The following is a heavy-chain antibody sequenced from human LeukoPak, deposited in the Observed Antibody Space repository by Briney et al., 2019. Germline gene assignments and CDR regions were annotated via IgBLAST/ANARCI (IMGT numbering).Heavy chain of an antibody. J-gene: IGHJ6*03. CDR3: AKDRGYDFWSGYLPIRRDYYYYMDV. V-gene: IGHV3-30*02. Sequence: GGSLRLSCVASGFTFSSNGMHWVRQAPGKGLEWVTFIQYDGSKKYYADSVKGRFTISRDNSKNTLYLQMNSLRAEDTAVYYCAKDRGYDFWSGYLPIRRDYYYYMDVWGKGTTVTVSS. CDR2: IQYDGSKK. D-gene: IGHD3-3*01. CDR1: GFTFSSNG.